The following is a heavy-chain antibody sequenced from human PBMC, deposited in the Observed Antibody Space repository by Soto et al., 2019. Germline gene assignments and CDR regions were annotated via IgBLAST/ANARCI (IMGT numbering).Heavy chain of an antibody. D-gene: IGHD3-22*01. V-gene: IGHV3-74*01. J-gene: IGHJ4*02. CDR3: AAGGSCYYAN. CDR1: GFTFSTYW. CDR2: IKTDGTYA. Sequence: EVQLVESGGDLVQPGGSLRLSCAASGFTFSTYWMHWVRQAPGKGLLWVSRIKTDGTYATYADSVKGRFTISRDNAKNTLYLQMNSLRVDDAAVYYCAAGGSCYYANWGQGTLVTVSS.